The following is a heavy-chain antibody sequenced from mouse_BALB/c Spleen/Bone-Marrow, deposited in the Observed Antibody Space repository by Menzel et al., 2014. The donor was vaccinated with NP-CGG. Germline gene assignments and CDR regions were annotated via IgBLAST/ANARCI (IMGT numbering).Heavy chain of an antibody. Sequence: VQLVESGPELVRPGVSVKISCKGSGYTFTDYAMHWVKQSHAKSLEWIGVISTYSGNTNYNQKFKGKATMTVDKSSSTTYMELARLTSVDSAIYYCARGNRYDGAWFAYWGQGTLVTVSA. J-gene: IGHJ3*01. D-gene: IGHD2-14*01. CDR2: ISTYSGNT. V-gene: IGHV1-67*01. CDR3: ARGNRYDGAWFAY. CDR1: GYTFTDYA.